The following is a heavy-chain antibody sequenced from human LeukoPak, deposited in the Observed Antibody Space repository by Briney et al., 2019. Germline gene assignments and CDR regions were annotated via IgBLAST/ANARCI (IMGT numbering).Heavy chain of an antibody. CDR3: ARARYSSSFTYFDY. D-gene: IGHD6-13*01. V-gene: IGHV4-59*01. J-gene: IGHJ4*02. CDR2: VYYSGST. CDR1: VGSLSSYY. Sequence: SGTLSLTCTVSVGSLSSYYWSWIRQPPGKGLDWIGYVYYSGSTNYNPSLKSRVTISVDTSKNQFSLKLSSVAAGDTAVYYCARARYSSSFTYFDYWGQGTLVTVSS.